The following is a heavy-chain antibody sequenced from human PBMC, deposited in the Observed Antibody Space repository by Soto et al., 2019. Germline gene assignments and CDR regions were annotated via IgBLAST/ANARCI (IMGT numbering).Heavy chain of an antibody. CDR3: ARATSRGYCSGGSCSHYYYYGMDV. V-gene: IGHV4-59*01. CDR2: IYYRGST. J-gene: IGHJ6*02. CDR1: GGSISSYY. Sequence: PSETLSLTCTVSGGSISSYYWSWIRQPPGKGLEWIGYIYYRGSTNYNPSLKSRVTISVDTSKNQFSLKLSSVTAADTAVYYCARATSRGYCSGGSCSHYYYYGMDVWGQGTTVTVSS. D-gene: IGHD2-15*01.